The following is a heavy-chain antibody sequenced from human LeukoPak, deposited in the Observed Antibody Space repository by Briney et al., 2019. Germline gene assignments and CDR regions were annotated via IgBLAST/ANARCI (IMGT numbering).Heavy chain of an antibody. Sequence: GGSLRLSCAASGFTFSSYAMHWVRQAPGKGLEWVANIKQDGSEKYYVDSVKGRFTISRDNAKNSLYLQMNSLRAEDTAVYYCARETTTMVRGVINDYYGMDVWGKGTTVTVSS. CDR3: ARETTTMVRGVINDYYGMDV. J-gene: IGHJ6*04. D-gene: IGHD3-10*01. CDR1: GFTFSSYA. CDR2: IKQDGSEK. V-gene: IGHV3-7*03.